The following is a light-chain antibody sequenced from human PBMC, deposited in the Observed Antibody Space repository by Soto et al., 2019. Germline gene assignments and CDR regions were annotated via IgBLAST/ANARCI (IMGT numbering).Light chain of an antibody. Sequence: QSVLTQPPSVSGAPGQRVTISCTGSSSNIGAGYDVHWYQQLPGTAPKLLIYGNSNRPSGVPDRFSGSKSGTSASLAITGVQAEDGADYYCQSYDSSLSGVLFCGGSKRTDL. V-gene: IGLV1-40*01. J-gene: IGLJ2*01. CDR2: GNS. CDR1: SSNIGAGYD. CDR3: QSYDSSLSGVL.